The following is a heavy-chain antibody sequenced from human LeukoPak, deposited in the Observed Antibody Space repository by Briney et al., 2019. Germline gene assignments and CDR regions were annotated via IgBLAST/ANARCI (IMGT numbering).Heavy chain of an antibody. V-gene: IGHV4-38-2*02. J-gene: IGHJ4*02. CDR3: ARDSRNVYYYDSSGTYFDY. D-gene: IGHD3-22*01. Sequence: SETLSLTCTVSGYFISSGYYWGWIRQPPGKGLQWIGSIHHSGSTYYNPSLKSRVTISVDTSKNQFSLKLSSVTAADTAVYYCARDSRNVYYYDSSGTYFDYWGQGTLVTVPS. CDR1: GYFISSGYY. CDR2: IHHSGST.